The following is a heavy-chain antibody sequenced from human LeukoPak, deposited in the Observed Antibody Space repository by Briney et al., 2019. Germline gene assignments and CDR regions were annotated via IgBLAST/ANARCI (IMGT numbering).Heavy chain of an antibody. Sequence: SETLSLTCAVSGYSISSGYYWGWIRQPPGKGLEWIASIYHSGSTYYNPSLKSRVPISVDTSKNQFSLKLSSVTAADTAVYYCARRYCGSTSCRLGWFDPGGQGTLVTVSS. J-gene: IGHJ5*02. D-gene: IGHD2-2*01. CDR2: IYHSGST. V-gene: IGHV4-38-2*01. CDR3: ARRYCGSTSCRLGWFDP. CDR1: GYSISSGYY.